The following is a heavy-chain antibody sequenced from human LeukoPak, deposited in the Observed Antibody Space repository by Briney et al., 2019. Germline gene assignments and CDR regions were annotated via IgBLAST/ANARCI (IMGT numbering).Heavy chain of an antibody. V-gene: IGHV5-51*01. J-gene: IGHJ4*02. CDR1: GCSFTSYW. D-gene: IGHD2-2*01. CDR3: ARVGVVVPAAIGGFDY. Sequence: GGSLRLSCKGSGCSFTSYWMGWVRQMPGKGLEWMGIIYPGECDTSYTPSFQGQVTISAYKSISTAYLQWSSLKASDTAMYYCARVGVVVPAAIGGFDYWGQGTLVTVSS. CDR2: IYPGECDT.